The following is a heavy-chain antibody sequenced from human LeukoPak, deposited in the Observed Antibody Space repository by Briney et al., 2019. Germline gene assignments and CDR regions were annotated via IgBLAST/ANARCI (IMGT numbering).Heavy chain of an antibody. J-gene: IGHJ5*02. Sequence: GRPLRLSCAASGFTFSSYWVSWVRQAPGKGLECVANIKEDGSEEYYVDSVKGRFSISRDNAKNSLYLQMNSLRAEDTAVYYCARKGYWFDPWGQGTLVTVSS. V-gene: IGHV3-7*01. CDR3: ARKGYWFDP. CDR2: IKEDGSEE. CDR1: GFTFSSYW.